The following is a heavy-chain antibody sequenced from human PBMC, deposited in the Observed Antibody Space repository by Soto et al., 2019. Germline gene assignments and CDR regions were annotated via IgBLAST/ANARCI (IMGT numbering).Heavy chain of an antibody. D-gene: IGHD6-13*01. CDR2: VYNSGST. Sequence: PSETLSLTCTVSGGSIISNYCSLIRQPPGKGLEWIGYVYNSGSTNYNPSLKSRVTISEDTSKSQFSLKVNSMTAADTAVYYCARYRREAVAGYTLDNWGQGILVTVS. CDR1: GGSIISNY. V-gene: IGHV4-59*01. J-gene: IGHJ4*02. CDR3: ARYRREAVAGYTLDN.